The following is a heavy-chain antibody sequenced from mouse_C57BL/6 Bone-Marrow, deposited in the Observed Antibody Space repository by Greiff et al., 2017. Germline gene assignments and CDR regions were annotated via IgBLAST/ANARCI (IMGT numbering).Heavy chain of an antibody. CDR3: ARCWPYYAMDY. CDR1: GYSFTSYY. J-gene: IGHJ4*01. Sequence: QVQLQQSGPELVKPGASVKISCKASGYSFTSYYIHWVKQRPGQGLEWIGWIYPGSGNTKYNEKFKGKATLTADTSSSTAYMQLSSLTSEDSAVYYCARCWPYYAMDYWGQGTSVTVSS. V-gene: IGHV1-66*01. CDR2: IYPGSGNT.